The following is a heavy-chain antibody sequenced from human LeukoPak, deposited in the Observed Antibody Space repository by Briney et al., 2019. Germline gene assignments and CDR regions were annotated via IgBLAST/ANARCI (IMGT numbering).Heavy chain of an antibody. J-gene: IGHJ6*02. CDR1: GFTFSSYS. CDR3: ATRYDTYYYYGMDV. V-gene: IGHV3-21*01. CDR2: ISSSSSYI. D-gene: IGHD1-1*01. Sequence: GGSLRLSCAASGFTFSSYSMNWVRQAPGKGLEWVSSISSSSSYIYYADSVKGRFTISRDNAKNSLYPQMNSLRAEDTAVYYCATRYDTYYYYGMDVWGQGTTVTVSS.